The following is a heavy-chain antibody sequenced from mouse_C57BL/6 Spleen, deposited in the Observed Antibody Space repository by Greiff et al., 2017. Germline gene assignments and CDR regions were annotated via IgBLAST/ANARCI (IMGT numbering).Heavy chain of an antibody. D-gene: IGHD3-3*01. Sequence: EVQLQESGPGLVKPSQSLSLTCSVTGYSITSGYYWNWIRQFPGNKLEWMGYISYDGSNNYNPSLKNRISITRDTSKNQFFLKLNSVTTEDTATYYCAREGHAMDYWGQGTSVTVSS. CDR3: AREGHAMDY. J-gene: IGHJ4*01. CDR1: GYSITSGYY. CDR2: ISYDGSN. V-gene: IGHV3-6*01.